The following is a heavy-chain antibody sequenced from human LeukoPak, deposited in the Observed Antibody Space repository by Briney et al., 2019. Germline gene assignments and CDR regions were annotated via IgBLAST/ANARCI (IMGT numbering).Heavy chain of an antibody. J-gene: IGHJ4*02. CDR1: GFTFSSYS. D-gene: IGHD3-16*01. CDR3: ARGSGGLPSI. CDR2: ISSSSSYI. Sequence: TGGSLRLSCAASGFTFSSYSMNWVRQAPGKGLEWVSSISSSSSYIYYADSVKGRFTTSRDNAKNSLYLQMNSLRAEDTAVYYCARGSGGLPSIWGQGTLVTVSS. V-gene: IGHV3-21*01.